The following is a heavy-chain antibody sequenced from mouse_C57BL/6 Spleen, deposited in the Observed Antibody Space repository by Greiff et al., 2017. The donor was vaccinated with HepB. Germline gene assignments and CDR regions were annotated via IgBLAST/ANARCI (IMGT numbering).Heavy chain of an antibody. V-gene: IGHV14-4*01. CDR1: GFNIKDDY. D-gene: IGHD2-5*01. CDR2: IDPENGDT. J-gene: IGHJ2*01. Sequence: EVQLQQSGAELVRPGASVKLSCTASGFNIKDDYMHWVKQRPEQGLEWIGWIDPENGDTEYASKFQGKATITADTSSNTAYLQLSSLTSEDTAVYYCTTTLYSNYYDWGQGTTLTVSS. CDR3: TTTLYSNYYD.